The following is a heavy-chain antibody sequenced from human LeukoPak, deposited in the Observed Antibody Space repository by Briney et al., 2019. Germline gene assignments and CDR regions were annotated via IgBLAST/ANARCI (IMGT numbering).Heavy chain of an antibody. CDR2: ITSSSSYV. D-gene: IGHD2-21*01. J-gene: IGHJ6*03. CDR1: GFTFSSYN. CDR3: ARNSLIAENYGYYYFSYMDV. Sequence: LGGSLRLSCAASGFTFSSYNMNWVRQAPGKGLEWVSSITSSSSYVYYADSVKGRFTISRDKNSLYLRMNSLRVEDTAVYYCARNSLIAENYGYYYFSYMDVWGKGTTVTVSS. V-gene: IGHV3-21*06.